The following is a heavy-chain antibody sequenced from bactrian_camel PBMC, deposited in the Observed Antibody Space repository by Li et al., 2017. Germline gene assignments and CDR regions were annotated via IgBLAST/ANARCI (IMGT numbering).Heavy chain of an antibody. CDR1: GYNNDC. Sequence: VLMVASGRGSVQVGGSLTPSCAASGYNNDCLRWFRQAPGKDREGVATMSSDGSTTYRDSVKGRFTISRGNAKNTLYLQMNNLKPEDTAMYYCAARDGDIWVGPNEYHYWGQGTQVTVS. D-gene: IGHD5*01. CDR2: MSSDGST. J-gene: IGHJ4*01. V-gene: IGHV3S57*01. CDR3: AARDGDIWVGPNEYHY.